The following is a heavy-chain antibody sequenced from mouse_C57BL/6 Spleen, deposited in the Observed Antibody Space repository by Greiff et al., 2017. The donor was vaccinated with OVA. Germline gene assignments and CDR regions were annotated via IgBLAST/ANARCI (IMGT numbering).Heavy chain of an antibody. V-gene: IGHV14-1*01. CDR2: IDPEDGDT. Sequence: EVQLQQSGAELVRPGASVKLSCTASGFNIKDYYMHWVKQRPEQGLEWIGRIDPEDGDTEYAPKFQGKATMTADPSSNTAYLQLSSLTSEDTAVYYCTTGDAGRYYAMDYWGQGTSVTVSS. CDR1: GFNIKDYY. D-gene: IGHD3-3*01. J-gene: IGHJ4*01. CDR3: TTGDAGRYYAMDY.